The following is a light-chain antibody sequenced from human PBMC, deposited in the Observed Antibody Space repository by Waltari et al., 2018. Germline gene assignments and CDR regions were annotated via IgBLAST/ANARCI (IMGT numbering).Light chain of an antibody. V-gene: IGLV2-23*01. CDR1: SNDVGGYNY. CDR2: EGS. CDR3: CSYAGSSTYWV. Sequence: QSALTQPASVSGSPGQSITISCTGTSNDVGGYNYVSWYQQSPGKAPKLMIYEGSKRPSGVSNRFSGSKSGNTASLTISGLQAEDEADYYCCSYAGSSTYWVFGGGTKLTVL. J-gene: IGLJ3*02.